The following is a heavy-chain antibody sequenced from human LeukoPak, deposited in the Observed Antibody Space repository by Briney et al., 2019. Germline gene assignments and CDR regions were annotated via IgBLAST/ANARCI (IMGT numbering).Heavy chain of an antibody. V-gene: IGHV5-10-1*01. CDR2: IGPSDSYT. D-gene: IGHD6-19*01. CDR3: ASTYSSGWYQVDY. CDR1: GYTFTSYW. J-gene: IGHJ4*02. Sequence: GGSLRLSCKGSGYTFTSYWISWVRQMPGKGLEWMGRIGPSDSYTNYSPSFQGHVTISADKSISTAYLQWSSLKASDTAMYYCASTYSSGWYQVDYWGQGTLVTASS.